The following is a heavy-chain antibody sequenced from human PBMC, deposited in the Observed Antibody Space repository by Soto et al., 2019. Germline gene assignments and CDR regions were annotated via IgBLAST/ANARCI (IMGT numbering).Heavy chain of an antibody. D-gene: IGHD5-12*01. CDR3: ARGIIVAYARGTPTGFDP. J-gene: IGHJ5*02. V-gene: IGHV1-18*01. Sequence: QVQLVQSGAEVKKPGASVKVSCKASGYTFTSYGISWVRQAPGQGLEWMGWISAYNGNTNYAQKLQGRVTMTTDTATSTAYMELRSLRSDDTAVYCCARGIIVAYARGTPTGFDPWGQGTLVTVSS. CDR2: ISAYNGNT. CDR1: GYTFTSYG.